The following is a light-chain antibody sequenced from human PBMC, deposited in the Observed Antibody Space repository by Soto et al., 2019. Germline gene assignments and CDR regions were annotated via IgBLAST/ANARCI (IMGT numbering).Light chain of an antibody. CDR1: SSNIGSNY. CDR3: AAWDDSLSGSYV. CDR2: RNN. J-gene: IGLJ1*01. V-gene: IGLV1-47*01. Sequence: SVLTQPPSASGTPGQRVTISCSGSSSNIGSNYVYWYQQLPGTAPKLLIYRNNQRPSGVPDRFSGSKSGTSASLAISGLRSEYEADYYCAAWDDSLSGSYVFGTGTKVTVL.